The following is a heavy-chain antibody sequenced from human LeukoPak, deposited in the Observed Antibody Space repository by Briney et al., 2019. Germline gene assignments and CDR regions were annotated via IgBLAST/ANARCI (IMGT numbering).Heavy chain of an antibody. CDR2: IYYSGST. CDR1: GGSISSSSYY. V-gene: IGHV4-39*01. CDR3: ARIQYDSSGYYDY. J-gene: IGHJ4*02. Sequence: SETLSLTCTVSGGSISSSSYYWGWIRQPPGKGLEWIGSIYYSGSTYYNPSLKSRVTISVDTSKNQFSLKLSSVTAADTAVYYCARIQYDSSGYYDYWGQGTLVTVSS. D-gene: IGHD3-22*01.